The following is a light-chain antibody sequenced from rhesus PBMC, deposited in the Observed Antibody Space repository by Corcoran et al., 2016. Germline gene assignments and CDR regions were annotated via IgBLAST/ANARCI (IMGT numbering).Light chain of an antibody. CDR2: GGS. CDR3: MQPGALPLT. J-gene: IGKJ4*01. Sequence: DIVMTQTPLSLPVTPGEPASISCRSSQSLLHSDGYPYLDWYLQKPGQSLQLLIYGGSNRASGVPDRFRGKGAGTDFTLKISKVEAEDVWVYYCMQPGALPLTFGGGTKGEIK. V-gene: IGKV2-61*01. CDR1: QSLLHSDGYPY.